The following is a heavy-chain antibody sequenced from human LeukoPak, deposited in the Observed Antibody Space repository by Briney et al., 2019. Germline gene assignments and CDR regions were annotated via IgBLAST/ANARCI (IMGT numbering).Heavy chain of an antibody. CDR2: IYSGGNT. Sequence: GGSLRRSCAASGFTVSSNYMSWVRQAPGKGLEWVSIIYSGGNTYYVDSVKGRFTISRDNSKNTLYLQMNRLRAEDTAVYYCATRAAAGYYYGMDVWGQGTTVTVSS. V-gene: IGHV3-53*01. J-gene: IGHJ6*02. CDR1: GFTVSSNY. CDR3: ATRAAAGYYYGMDV. D-gene: IGHD6-13*01.